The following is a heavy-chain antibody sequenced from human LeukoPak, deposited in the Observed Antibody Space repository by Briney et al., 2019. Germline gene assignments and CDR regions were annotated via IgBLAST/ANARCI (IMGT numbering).Heavy chain of an antibody. V-gene: IGHV1-18*01. CDR1: GYTFTSYG. D-gene: IGHD1-26*01. J-gene: IGHJ4*02. CDR2: ISAYNGNT. CDR3: ALSEGELESDY. Sequence: GASVKVSCKASGYTFTSYGISWVRQAPGQGLEWMGWISAYNGNTNYAQKLQGRVTMTTDTSTSTAYVELRSLRSDDTAVYYCALSEGELESDYWGQGTLVTVSS.